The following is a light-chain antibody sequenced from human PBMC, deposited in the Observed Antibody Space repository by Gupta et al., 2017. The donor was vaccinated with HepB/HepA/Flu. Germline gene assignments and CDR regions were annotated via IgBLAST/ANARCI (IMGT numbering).Light chain of an antibody. CDR3: RQALPTTL. J-gene: IGKJ5*01. CDR2: WGS. Sequence: DIVMTQSPLSLPVTPGEPASISCRSSQSLLHSNGYNYLDWYLQKPGQSPQLLIYWGSKRAYGVTDRFSGSGSGRDFTLKSGRGEDEDVGVYYCRQALPTTLFGQGTRLEIK. CDR1: QSLLHSNGYNY. V-gene: IGKV2-28*01.